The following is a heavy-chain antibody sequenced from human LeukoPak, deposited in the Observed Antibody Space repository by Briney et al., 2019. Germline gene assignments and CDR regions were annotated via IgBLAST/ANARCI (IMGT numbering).Heavy chain of an antibody. CDR2: INHSGST. CDR3: ARVYSTTPGYYYYGMDV. D-gene: IGHD6-13*01. J-gene: IGHJ6*02. Sequence: PSETLSLTCAVYGGSFSGYYWSWIRQPPGKGLEWIGEINHSGSTNYNPSLKSRVTISVDTSKSQFSLKLSSVTAADTAVYYCARVYSTTPGYYYYGMDVWGQGTTVTVSS. V-gene: IGHV4-34*01. CDR1: GGSFSGYY.